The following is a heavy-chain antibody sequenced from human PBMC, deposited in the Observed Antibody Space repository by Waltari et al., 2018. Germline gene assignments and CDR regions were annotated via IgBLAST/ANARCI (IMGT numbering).Heavy chain of an antibody. CDR1: GDSISSSS. V-gene: IGHV4-4*07. CDR3: ARVFPGTGPFDY. CDR2: VSTSGIT. J-gene: IGHJ4*02. D-gene: IGHD6-13*01. Sequence: QVQLQESGPGLVKPSETLSLTCTVSGDSISSSSWGWIRQPAGKGLEYVGRVSTSGITKYSPSLKSRVTVSIDTSKNQLSLKVNSVTAADTAVYFCARVFPGTGPFDYWGQGTLVTVSS.